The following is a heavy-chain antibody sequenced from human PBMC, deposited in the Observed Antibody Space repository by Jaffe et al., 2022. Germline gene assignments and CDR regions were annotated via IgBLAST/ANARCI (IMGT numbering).Heavy chain of an antibody. CDR1: GFTFSSYW. CDR2: IKQDGSEK. CDR3: ARDGYYDFWSGYSLEAFDI. Sequence: EVQLVESGGGLVQPGGSLRLSCAASGFTFSSYWMSWVRQAPGKGLEWVANIKQDGSEKYYVDSVKGRFTISRDNAKNSLYLQMNSLRAEDTAVYYCARDGYYDFWSGYSLEAFDIWGQGTMVTVSS. J-gene: IGHJ3*02. D-gene: IGHD3-3*01. V-gene: IGHV3-7*01.